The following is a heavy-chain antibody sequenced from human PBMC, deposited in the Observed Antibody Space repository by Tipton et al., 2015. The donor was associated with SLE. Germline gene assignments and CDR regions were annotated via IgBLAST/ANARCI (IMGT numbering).Heavy chain of an antibody. Sequence: QLVQSGGGLIQPGGSLRLSCAASGFTVTDNYMNWVRQAPGKGLEWVSVIYSGGLSYYADSVKGRFTISTDNSKNTLFLQINSLRVEDTATYYCARGSNWSDAFDIWGQGTMVTVSS. D-gene: IGHD4-11*01. CDR3: ARGSNWSDAFDI. J-gene: IGHJ3*02. CDR1: GFTVTDNY. CDR2: IYSGGLS. V-gene: IGHV3-53*01.